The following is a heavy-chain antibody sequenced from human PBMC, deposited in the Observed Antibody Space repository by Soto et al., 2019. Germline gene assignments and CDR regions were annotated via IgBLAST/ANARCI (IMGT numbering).Heavy chain of an antibody. J-gene: IGHJ6*02. CDR3: ARVALLGYCSGGSCYGTYGMDV. Sequence: GGSLRLSCAASGFTFSSYSMNWVRQAPGKGLEWVSSISSSSSYIYYADSVRGRFTISRDNAKNSLYLQMNSLRAEDTAVYYCARVALLGYCSGGSCYGTYGMDVWGQGTTVTVSS. CDR2: ISSSSSYI. V-gene: IGHV3-21*01. D-gene: IGHD2-15*01. CDR1: GFTFSSYS.